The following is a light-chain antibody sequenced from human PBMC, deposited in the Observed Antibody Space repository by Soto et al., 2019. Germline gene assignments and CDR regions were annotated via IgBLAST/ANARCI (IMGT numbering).Light chain of an antibody. V-gene: IGLV2-11*01. CDR1: SSDVGGYTY. CDR2: DVS. J-gene: IGLJ1*01. CDR3: CSYAGRYTYV. Sequence: QSALTQPRSVSGSPGQSVSISCTGTSSDVGGYTYVSWYQQHPGKAPKVMIYDVSKQPSGVPDRFSGSKSGNTASLTISGLQSEDEADYYCCSYAGRYTYVFGTGTKLTVL.